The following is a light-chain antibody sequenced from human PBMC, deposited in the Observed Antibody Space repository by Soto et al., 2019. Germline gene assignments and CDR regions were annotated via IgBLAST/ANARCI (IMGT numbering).Light chain of an antibody. CDR3: QQYSSSPIT. Sequence: EIVMTQSPVTLSVSPGERATLSCRASQSVSSNLAWYQQKLGQAPRLLIYGASIRATGVPTRFSGSGSGTDFTLSITRLDPEDFAVYYCQQYSSSPITFGQGTRLEIK. J-gene: IGKJ5*01. V-gene: IGKV3-15*01. CDR2: GAS. CDR1: QSVSSN.